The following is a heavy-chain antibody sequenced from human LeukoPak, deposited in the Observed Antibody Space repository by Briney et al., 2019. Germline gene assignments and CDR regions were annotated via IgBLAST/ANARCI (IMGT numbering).Heavy chain of an antibody. V-gene: IGHV1-2*02. D-gene: IGHD2-8*02. CDR3: ARDPYCTSDTTCFSWFDS. CDR1: GYTFTGYY. J-gene: IGHJ5*01. Sequence: ASGKVSCKASGYTFTGYYMHGVQQAPGEGLEWRGWINSNSGGTKYAQKFQGRVTLTRDMSLNTAYMEVSSLRSDDTAVYYCARDPYCTSDTTCFSWFDSWGQGTLVTVSS. CDR2: INSNSGGT.